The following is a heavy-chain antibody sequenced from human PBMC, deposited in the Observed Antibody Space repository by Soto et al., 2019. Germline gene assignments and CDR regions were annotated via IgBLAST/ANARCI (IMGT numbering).Heavy chain of an antibody. V-gene: IGHV3-30*18. CDR1: GFTFSSYG. CDR2: ISYDGSNK. CDR3: AKEVTVTYYYYYGMDV. Sequence: QVQLVESGGGVVQPGRSLRLSCAASGFTFSSYGMHWVRQAPGKGLEWVAVISYDGSNKYYADSVKGRFTISRDNSKNXLYLQMNSLRAEDTAVYYCAKEVTVTYYYYYGMDVWGQGTTVTVSS. J-gene: IGHJ6*02. D-gene: IGHD4-17*01.